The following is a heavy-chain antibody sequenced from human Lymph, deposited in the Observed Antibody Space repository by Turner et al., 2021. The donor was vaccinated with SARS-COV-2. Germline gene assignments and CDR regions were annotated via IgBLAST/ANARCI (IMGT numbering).Heavy chain of an antibody. V-gene: IGHV3-53*02. CDR2: IYIGGTT. CDR1: GFTVSSNY. Sequence: EVQLVENGGGLIQPGGSLRLSCAASGFTVSSNYMSWVRQAPGKGLEWVSVIYIGGTTYYADSVKGRFTISRDNSKNTLYLQMNSLRAEDTAVYYCARDLGPLAFDIWGQGTMVTVSS. CDR3: ARDLGPLAFDI. J-gene: IGHJ3*02.